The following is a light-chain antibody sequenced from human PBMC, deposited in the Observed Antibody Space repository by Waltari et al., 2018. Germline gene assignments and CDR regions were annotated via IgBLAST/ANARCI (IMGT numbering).Light chain of an antibody. J-gene: IGLJ7*01. Sequence: QSVLTQPPSVSAAPGQRVTISCSGGHSNIWNNYVSWYRQFPGTAPKLLSYEDSERPSGVPGRFSGSKSGTSATLDITGLQAGDEADYYCGTWDSSLSGAVFGGGTHLTVL. CDR2: EDS. V-gene: IGLV1-51*02. CDR3: GTWDSSLSGAV. CDR1: HSNIWNNY.